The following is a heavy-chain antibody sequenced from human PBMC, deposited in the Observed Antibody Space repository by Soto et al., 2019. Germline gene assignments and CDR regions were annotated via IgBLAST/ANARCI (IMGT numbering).Heavy chain of an antibody. CDR3: ARDRGSSWFYFDS. D-gene: IGHD6-13*01. V-gene: IGHV3-53*01. J-gene: IGHJ4*02. Sequence: GGSLRLSCAASGFAVSNNYMNWVRQAPGKGLEWVSLINSGGSAYYADSVRGRLTISRDNSKNTLYLQMNSLRAEDTAVYFCARDRGSSWFYFDSWGQGTLVTVS. CDR2: INSGGSA. CDR1: GFAVSNNY.